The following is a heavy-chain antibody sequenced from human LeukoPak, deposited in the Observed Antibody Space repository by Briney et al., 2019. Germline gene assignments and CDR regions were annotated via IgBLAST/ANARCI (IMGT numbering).Heavy chain of an antibody. J-gene: IGHJ3*02. V-gene: IGHV1-2*04. D-gene: IGHD6-19*01. CDR1: GYTFTGYY. CDR3: ARMGIAVAGYAFDI. CDR2: INPNSGGT. Sequence: ASVKVSCKASGYTFTGYYMHWVRQAPGQGLEWMGWINPNSGGTNYAQKFQGWVTMTRDTSISTAYMELSRLRFDDTAVYYCARMGIAVAGYAFDIWGQGTMVTVSS.